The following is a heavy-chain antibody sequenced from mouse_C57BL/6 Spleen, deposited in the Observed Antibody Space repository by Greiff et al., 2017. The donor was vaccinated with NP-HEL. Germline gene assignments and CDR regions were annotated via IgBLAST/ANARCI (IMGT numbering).Heavy chain of an antibody. Sequence: QVHVKQSGAELVKPGASVKISCKASGYAFSSYWMNWVKQRPGKGLEWIGQIYPGDGDTNYNGKFKGKATLTADKSSSTAYMQLSSLTSEDSAVYFCASGYYYGSSYYFDYWGQGTTLTVSS. V-gene: IGHV1-80*01. D-gene: IGHD1-1*01. CDR3: ASGYYYGSSYYFDY. CDR1: GYAFSSYW. J-gene: IGHJ2*01. CDR2: IYPGDGDT.